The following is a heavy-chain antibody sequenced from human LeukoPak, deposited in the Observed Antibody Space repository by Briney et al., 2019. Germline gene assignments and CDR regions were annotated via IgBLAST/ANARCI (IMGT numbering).Heavy chain of an antibody. J-gene: IGHJ4*02. CDR1: GGSISSYY. D-gene: IGHD1-26*01. Sequence: SETLSLTCTVSGGSISSYYWSWIRQPPGKGLEWIEYIYYSGSTNYNPSLKSRVTISVDTSKNHFSLKLSSVTAADTAVYYCARAGPRGATNYWGQGTLVTVSS. CDR3: ARAGPRGATNY. CDR2: IYYSGST. V-gene: IGHV4-59*01.